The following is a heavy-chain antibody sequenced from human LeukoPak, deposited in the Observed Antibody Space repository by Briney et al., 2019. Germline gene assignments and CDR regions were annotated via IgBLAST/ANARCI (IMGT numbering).Heavy chain of an antibody. J-gene: IGHJ6*02. V-gene: IGHV3-30-3*01. CDR1: GFTFSSYA. D-gene: IGHD3-10*01. Sequence: GGSLRLSCAASGFTFSSYAMHLVRQAPGKGPEWVAVISYDGSNKYYADSVKGRFTISRDNSKNTLYLQMNSLRAEDTAVYYCARVWFGALDVWGQGTTVTVSS. CDR3: ARVWFGALDV. CDR2: ISYDGSNK.